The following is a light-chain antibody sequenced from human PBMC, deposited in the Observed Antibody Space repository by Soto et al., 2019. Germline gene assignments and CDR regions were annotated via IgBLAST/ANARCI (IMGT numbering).Light chain of an antibody. CDR3: GTWDSSLSADV. CDR2: ETN. Sequence: QSVLTHPPSVSAAPGQRVTISCSGSSSSIGNNYVSWYQHLPGTAPKLLIYETNKRPSGISDRFSGSKSGTSATLGITGLQTGDEADYYCGTWDSSLSADVFGTGTKLTVL. J-gene: IGLJ1*01. CDR1: SSSIGNNY. V-gene: IGLV1-51*02.